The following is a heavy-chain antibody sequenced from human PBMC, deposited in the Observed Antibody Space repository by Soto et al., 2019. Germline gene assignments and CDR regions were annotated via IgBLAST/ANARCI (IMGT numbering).Heavy chain of an antibody. J-gene: IGHJ5*02. V-gene: IGHV3-23*01. CDR3: VKSLYLDNGGPNDR. CDR1: GFTFSSYD. Sequence: EVQLLESGGGLVQPGGSLRLSCVGSGFTFSSYDMTWVRQAPGKGLEWVSSFSFYGRRENTYYADSVKGRFTISRDNSRNTVYLQMDNLRVEDTAVYYCVKSLYLDNGGPNDRWGQGTLVTVSS. CDR2: FSFYGRRENT. D-gene: IGHD1-1*01.